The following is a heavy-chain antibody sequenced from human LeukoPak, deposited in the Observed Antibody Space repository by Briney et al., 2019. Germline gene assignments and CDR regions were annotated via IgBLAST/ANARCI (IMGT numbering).Heavy chain of an antibody. CDR3: ASTRQWLIPYFDY. Sequence: GGSLRLSCAASGFTFSSHGMNWVRQAPGKGLEYVSAISSNGGSTYYANSVKGRFTISRDNSKNTLYLQMGSLRAEDMAVYYCASTRQWLIPYFDYWGQGTLVTVSS. V-gene: IGHV3-64*01. CDR1: GFTFSSHG. J-gene: IGHJ4*02. CDR2: ISSNGGST. D-gene: IGHD6-19*01.